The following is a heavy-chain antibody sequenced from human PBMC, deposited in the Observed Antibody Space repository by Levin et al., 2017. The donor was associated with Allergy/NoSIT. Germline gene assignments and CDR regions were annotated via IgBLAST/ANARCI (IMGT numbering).Heavy chain of an antibody. D-gene: IGHD5-12*01. Sequence: SGPTLVKPTQTLNLTCTFSGFSLNTTGMCVSWIRQPPGKALEWLARIDWDDDKYYRTSLKTRLTLSKDTSKNQVVLTVTNMDPVDTATYFCARTPLSSGFDLKFAFDIWGQGIMVTVSS. J-gene: IGHJ3*02. CDR1: GFSLNTTGMC. CDR3: ARTPLSSGFDLKFAFDI. V-gene: IGHV2-70*11. CDR2: IDWDDDK.